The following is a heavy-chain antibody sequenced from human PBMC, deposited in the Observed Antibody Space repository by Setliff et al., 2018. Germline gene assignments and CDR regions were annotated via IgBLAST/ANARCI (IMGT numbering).Heavy chain of an antibody. CDR1: GGTFSTYG. CDR3: VREGVDSRSSTDYRYYMDV. V-gene: IGHV1-69*05. J-gene: IGHJ6*03. Sequence: GASVKVSCKASGGTFSTYGISWVRQAPGQGLEWMGGTIPIFGTTNYARKFQGRVTIITDESTSTAYMQLSGLGSEDTAVYYCVREGVDSRSSTDYRYYMDVWGKGTTVTVSS. D-gene: IGHD3-22*01. CDR2: TIPIFGTT.